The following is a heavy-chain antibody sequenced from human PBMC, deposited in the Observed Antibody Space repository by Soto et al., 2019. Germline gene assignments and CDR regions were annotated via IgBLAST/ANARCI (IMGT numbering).Heavy chain of an antibody. Sequence: RASVKVSCKASGGTFSSFPITWVRQAPGPGLEWMGGIIPIFGTTSYAQKFQGRVTISADESTSTAYMELRSLRSEDTAVYYCARGDVSGGYYYSSFPYYFDYWGQGTLVTVSS. CDR3: ARGDVSGGYYYSSFPYYFDY. D-gene: IGHD3-22*01. CDR2: IIPIFGTT. V-gene: IGHV1-69*13. CDR1: GGTFSSFP. J-gene: IGHJ4*02.